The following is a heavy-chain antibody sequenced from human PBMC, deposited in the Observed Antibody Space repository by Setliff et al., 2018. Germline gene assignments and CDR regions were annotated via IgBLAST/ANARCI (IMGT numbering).Heavy chain of an antibody. J-gene: IGHJ6*02. CDR3: AKDSLEVVIALHGMDV. CDR1: GFTFSRFG. V-gene: IGHV3-30*02. CDR2: VRYDGYNK. Sequence: GGSLRLSCAASGFTFSRFGMYWVRQAPGKGLEWVAFVRYDGYNKYYADFVKGRFTISRGNAKNTLYLQMNSLTTEDTAVYYCAKDSLEVVIALHGMDVWGQGTTVTVSS. D-gene: IGHD2-21*01.